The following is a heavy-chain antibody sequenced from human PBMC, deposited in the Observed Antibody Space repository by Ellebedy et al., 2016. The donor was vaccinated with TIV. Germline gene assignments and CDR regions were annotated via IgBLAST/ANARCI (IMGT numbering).Heavy chain of an antibody. V-gene: IGHV4-38-2*02. J-gene: IGHJ4*02. CDR3: ARGPLWFGQLMHYFDY. D-gene: IGHD3-10*01. CDR1: GTSISHSNF. CDR2: VYHTGNT. Sequence: MPSETLSLTCTVSGTSISHSNFWAWIRQPPGKGLEWIGSVYHTGNTYYNPSLKSRVIMSVDTSKNQFSLNLTSVTAADTAVYYCARGPLWFGQLMHYFDYWGQGTLLTVSS.